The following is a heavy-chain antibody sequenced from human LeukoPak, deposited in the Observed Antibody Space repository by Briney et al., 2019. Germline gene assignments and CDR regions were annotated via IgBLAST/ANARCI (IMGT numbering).Heavy chain of an antibody. CDR1: GFTFSSYS. D-gene: IGHD2-2*01. J-gene: IGHJ6*03. Sequence: PGGSLRLSCAASGFTFSSYSMNWVRQAPGKGLEWVSSISSSSSYIYYADSVKGRFTISRDNAKNSLYLQMNSLRAEDTAVYYCARVNHGVPAAHMDVWGKGTTVTVSS. V-gene: IGHV3-21*01. CDR2: ISSSSSYI. CDR3: ARVNHGVPAAHMDV.